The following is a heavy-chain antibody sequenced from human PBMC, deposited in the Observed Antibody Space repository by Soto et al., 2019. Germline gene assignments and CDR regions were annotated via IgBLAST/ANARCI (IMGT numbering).Heavy chain of an antibody. CDR1: GYPFTSYG. CDR2: ISAYNGNT. CDR3: ATVLIAARLHYYGMDV. J-gene: IGHJ6*01. Sequence: DSVEVSCKASGYPFTSYGISLVRQAPGQGLEWMGWISAYNGNTNYAQKLQGRATMTTDTSTSTAYMELRSLRSDDTAVYYCATVLIAARLHYYGMDVWGQGTTVTGSS. V-gene: IGHV1-18*01. D-gene: IGHD6-6*01.